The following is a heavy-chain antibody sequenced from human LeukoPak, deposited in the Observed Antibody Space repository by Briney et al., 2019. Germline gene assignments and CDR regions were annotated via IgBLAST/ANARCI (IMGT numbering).Heavy chain of an antibody. CDR1: GFTFSSYA. D-gene: IGHD3-16*01. CDR3: AKDDRGSVENWFDP. CDR2: ISGSGGSA. V-gene: IGHV3-23*01. J-gene: IGHJ5*02. Sequence: GGSLRLSCAASGFTFSSYAMSWVRQAPGKGLEWVSAISGSGGSAYYADSVKGRFTISRDNSKNTLYLQMNSLRAEDTAVYYCAKDDRGSVENWFDPWGQGTLVTVSS.